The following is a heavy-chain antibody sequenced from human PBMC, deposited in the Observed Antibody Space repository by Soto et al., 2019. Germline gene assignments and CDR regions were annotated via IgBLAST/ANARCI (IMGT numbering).Heavy chain of an antibody. J-gene: IGHJ4*02. Sequence: PGWSLRLSCASSVFTVSSNYMSWVRQAPGKGLEWVSVIYSGGSTYYADSVKGRFTISRDNSKNTLYLQMNSLRAEDTAVYYCASVIAAGSTYYFDYWGQGTLVTVSS. D-gene: IGHD6-13*01. CDR2: IYSGGST. CDR3: ASVIAAGSTYYFDY. V-gene: IGHV3-53*01. CDR1: VFTVSSNY.